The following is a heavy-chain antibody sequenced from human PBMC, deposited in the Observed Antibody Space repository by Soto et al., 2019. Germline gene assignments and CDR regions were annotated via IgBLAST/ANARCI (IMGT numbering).Heavy chain of an antibody. J-gene: IGHJ6*02. CDR3: ARPSGLASYHHHHVISV. CDR2: INPSGGIT. D-gene: IGHD5-12*01. CDR1: GYTFSRYY. V-gene: IGHV1-46*01. Sequence: ASVKVSCKASGYTFSRYYIYWVRQAPGQGPERMGAINPSGGITTHAQKFQGRVTMTSATSTRTVYMELSSLRSADTAVYYCARPSGLASYHHHHVISVSGRRTSVT.